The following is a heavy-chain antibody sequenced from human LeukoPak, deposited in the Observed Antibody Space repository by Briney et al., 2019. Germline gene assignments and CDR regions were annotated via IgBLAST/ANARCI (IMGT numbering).Heavy chain of an antibody. CDR1: GYSFTSYW. D-gene: IGHD2-8*01. V-gene: IGHV5-51*01. Sequence: GESLKISCKGSGYSFTSYWIGWVRQMPGKGLEWMGVIYPGDSDTRYSPSFQGQVTISADKSISTAYLQWSSLKASDTAMYYCARHISCTNGVCFGGIDYWGQGTLVTVSS. CDR2: IYPGDSDT. CDR3: ARHISCTNGVCFGGIDY. J-gene: IGHJ4*02.